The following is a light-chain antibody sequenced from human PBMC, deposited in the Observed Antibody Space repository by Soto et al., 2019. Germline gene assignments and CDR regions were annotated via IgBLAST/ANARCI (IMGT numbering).Light chain of an antibody. Sequence: ESVLTQSPGTLSLSPGERATLSCRASQSVSNSFFAWYQQKPGQAPRLLIYGISNRATGISDRFSGSGSGTDFTLTISRLEPEDFVVYYCQQYSSLPHTFGQGTKLEVK. CDR2: GIS. J-gene: IGKJ2*01. CDR3: QQYSSLPHT. V-gene: IGKV3-20*01. CDR1: QSVSNSF.